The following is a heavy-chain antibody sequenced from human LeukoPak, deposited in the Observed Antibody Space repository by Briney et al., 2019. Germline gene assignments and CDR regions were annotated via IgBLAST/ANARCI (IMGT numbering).Heavy chain of an antibody. J-gene: IGHJ4*02. CDR1: GFTFSSYG. CDR3: ARDAGIVVLPALPDY. CDR2: ISYDGSNK. D-gene: IGHD2-2*01. Sequence: GGSLRLSCAASGFTFSSYGMHWVRQAPGKGLEWVAVISYDGSNKYYADSVKGRFTISRDNSKNTLYLQMDSLRAADMAVYYCARDAGIVVLPALPDYWGQGTLVTVSS. V-gene: IGHV3-30*03.